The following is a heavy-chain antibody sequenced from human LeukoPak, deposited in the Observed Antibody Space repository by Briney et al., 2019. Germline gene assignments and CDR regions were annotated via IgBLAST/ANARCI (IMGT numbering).Heavy chain of an antibody. D-gene: IGHD3-3*02. V-gene: IGHV3-23*01. Sequence: GGSLRLSCAASGFTFSSHAMSWVLQAPGKGLEWVASISGSGEITYYAGPVKGRFTISRDDSKNTMYLQMNSLRAEDTAIYYCAKGPLITAFYYFDYWGQGALVTVSS. CDR2: ISGSGEIT. CDR1: GFTFSSHA. J-gene: IGHJ4*02. CDR3: AKGPLITAFYYFDY.